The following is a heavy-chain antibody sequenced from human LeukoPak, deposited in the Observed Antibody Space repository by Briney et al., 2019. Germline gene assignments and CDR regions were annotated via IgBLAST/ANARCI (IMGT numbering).Heavy chain of an antibody. V-gene: IGHV3-33*08. J-gene: IGHJ3*02. Sequence: PGGSLRLSCAASGFTFSSCGMHWVRQAPGEGLEWVAVIWYDGSNKYYADSVKGRFTISRDNSKNTLYLQMNSLRAEDTAVYYCARDLFLGRNKYYDFWSGYYKDAFDIWGQGTMVTVSS. CDR1: GFTFSSCG. CDR2: IWYDGSNK. D-gene: IGHD3-3*01. CDR3: ARDLFLGRNKYYDFWSGYYKDAFDI.